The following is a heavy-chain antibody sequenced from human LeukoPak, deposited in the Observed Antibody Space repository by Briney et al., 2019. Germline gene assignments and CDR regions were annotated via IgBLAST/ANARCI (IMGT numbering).Heavy chain of an antibody. Sequence: PGGSLRLSCTASGFTFGDYAMSWFRQAPGKGLEWVGFIRSKAYGGTTEYAASVKGRFTISRDDSKSIAYLQVNSLKTEDTAVYYCTRGGIAAAGTGGPVDYWGQGTLVTVSS. V-gene: IGHV3-49*03. CDR2: IRSKAYGGTT. J-gene: IGHJ4*02. CDR3: TRGGIAAAGTGGPVDY. D-gene: IGHD6-13*01. CDR1: GFTFGDYA.